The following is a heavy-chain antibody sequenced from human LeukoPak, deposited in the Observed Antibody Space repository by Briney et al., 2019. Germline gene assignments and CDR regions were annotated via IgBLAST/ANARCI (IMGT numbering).Heavy chain of an antibody. D-gene: IGHD6-19*01. Sequence: PGGSLRLSCAASGFTFSSYSMNWVRQAPGKGLEWVSSISSSSSYIYYADSVKGRFTISRDNAKNSLYLQMNSLRAEDTAVYYCAKDRDSSGWEGWGQGTLVTVSS. CDR3: AKDRDSSGWEG. J-gene: IGHJ4*02. V-gene: IGHV3-21*01. CDR2: ISSSSSYI. CDR1: GFTFSSYS.